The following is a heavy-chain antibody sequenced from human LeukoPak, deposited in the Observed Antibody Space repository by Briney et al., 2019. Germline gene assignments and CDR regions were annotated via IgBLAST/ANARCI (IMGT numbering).Heavy chain of an antibody. V-gene: IGHV1-69*01. CDR3: ARAHCSSTSCYYYGMDL. CDR1: GGTFSSYA. J-gene: IGHJ6*02. Sequence: SVKVSCKASGGTFSSYAISWVRQAPGQGLEWMGGSIPIFGTTHYAQKFQGRVTITADESTRTAYMELSSLRSEDTAVYYCARAHCSSTSCYYYGMDLWGQGTTVTVSS. D-gene: IGHD2-2*01. CDR2: SIPIFGTT.